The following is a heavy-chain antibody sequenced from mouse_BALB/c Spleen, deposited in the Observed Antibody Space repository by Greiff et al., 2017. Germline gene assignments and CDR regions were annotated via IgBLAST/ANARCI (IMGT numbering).Heavy chain of an antibody. Sequence: EVKVVESGGGLVQPGGSRKLSCAASGFTFSSFGMHWVRQAPEKGLEWVAYISSGSSTIYYADTVKGRFTISRDNPKNTLFLQMTSLRSEDTAMYYCARWDYYGKTYAMDYWGQGTSVTVSS. J-gene: IGHJ4*01. CDR3: ARWDYYGKTYAMDY. D-gene: IGHD2-1*01. CDR2: ISSGSSTI. CDR1: GFTFSSFG. V-gene: IGHV5-17*02.